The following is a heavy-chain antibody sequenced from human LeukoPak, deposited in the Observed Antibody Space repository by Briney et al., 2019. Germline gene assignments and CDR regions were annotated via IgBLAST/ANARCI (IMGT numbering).Heavy chain of an antibody. J-gene: IGHJ4*02. D-gene: IGHD3-16*02. CDR3: ARCKVGGYHDY. CDR2: IFYSGST. CDR1: GGSISSYY. Sequence: PSETLSLTCTVSGGSISSYYWSWIRQPPGKGLEWIGYIFYSGSTNYNPSLKSRVTISVDMSKNQFSLKLSSVTAADTAVYYCARCKVGGYHDYWGQGTLVTVSS. V-gene: IGHV4-59*01.